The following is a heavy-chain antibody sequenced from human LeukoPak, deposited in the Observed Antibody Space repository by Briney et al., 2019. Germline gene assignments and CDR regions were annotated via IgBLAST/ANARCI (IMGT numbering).Heavy chain of an antibody. CDR3: ARGGIVVVVAATPRVWFDP. Sequence: SETLSLTCAVYGGSFGGYYWSWIRQPPGKGLEWIGEINHSGSTNYNPSLKSRVTISVDTSKNQFSLKLSSVTAADTAVYYCARGGIVVVVAATPRVWFDPRGQGTLVTVSS. J-gene: IGHJ5*02. CDR2: INHSGST. CDR1: GGSFGGYY. D-gene: IGHD2-15*01. V-gene: IGHV4-34*01.